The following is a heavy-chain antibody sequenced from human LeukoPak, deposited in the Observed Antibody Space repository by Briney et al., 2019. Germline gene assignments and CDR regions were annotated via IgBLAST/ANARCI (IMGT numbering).Heavy chain of an antibody. CDR1: GFTFSSYA. D-gene: IGHD2-2*01. J-gene: IGHJ3*02. CDR2: IGAGGTFT. CDR3: TTHKDIVVVPAADAFDI. V-gene: IGHV3-23*01. Sequence: GGSLRLSCTASGFTFSSYAMNWVRQAPGKGLEWVSGIGAGGTFTYYADSVKGRFTIFRDNSRNTLYLQMNSLKTEDTAVYYCTTHKDIVVVPAADAFDIWGQGTTVTVSS.